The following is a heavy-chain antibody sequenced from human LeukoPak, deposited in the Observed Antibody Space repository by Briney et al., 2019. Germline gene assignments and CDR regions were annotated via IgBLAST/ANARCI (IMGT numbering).Heavy chain of an antibody. CDR1: GGSISSGGYY. V-gene: IGHV4-31*03. CDR2: IYYSGNT. Sequence: SQTLSLTCTVSGGSISSGGYYWSWIRQHPGKGLEWIGYIYYSGNTHYNPSLKSRLTISVDTSKNQFSLKLTSVTAADTAVYYCARASPDDYGDYESYWGQGTLVTVSS. D-gene: IGHD4-17*01. CDR3: ARASPDDYGDYESY. J-gene: IGHJ4*02.